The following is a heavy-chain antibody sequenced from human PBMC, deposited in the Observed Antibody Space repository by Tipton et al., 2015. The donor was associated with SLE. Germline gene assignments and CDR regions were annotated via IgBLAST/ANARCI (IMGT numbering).Heavy chain of an antibody. J-gene: IGHJ3*02. CDR3: ARAPEDDDFSSGPFEI. V-gene: IGHV3-30*04. CDR2: ISSDGSDK. D-gene: IGHD3-3*01. Sequence: SLRLSCEASGFTLRNYALHWVRQAPGTGLEWVAVISSDGSDKYYADSVKGRFTISRDNSKNTLFLQMNSLRVEDTAVYYCARAPEDDDFSSGPFEIWGQGTMVPAST. CDR1: GFTLRNYA.